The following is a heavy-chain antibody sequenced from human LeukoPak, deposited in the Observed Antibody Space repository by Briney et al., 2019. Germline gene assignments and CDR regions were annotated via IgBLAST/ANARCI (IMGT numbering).Heavy chain of an antibody. Sequence: GGSLRLSCAASGFTFSSYAMSWVRQAPGKGLEWVSAISGSGGSTYYADSVKGRFTISRDNSKNTLYLQMNSLRDEDTAVYYCARDGITIFGVVIPPDNWFDPWGQGTLVTVSS. D-gene: IGHD3-3*01. J-gene: IGHJ5*02. CDR2: ISGSGGST. CDR3: ARDGITIFGVVIPPDNWFDP. CDR1: GFTFSSYA. V-gene: IGHV3-23*01.